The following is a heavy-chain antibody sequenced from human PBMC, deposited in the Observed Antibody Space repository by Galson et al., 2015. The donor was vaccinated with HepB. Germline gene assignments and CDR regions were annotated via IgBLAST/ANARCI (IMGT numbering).Heavy chain of an antibody. CDR1: GYSFTSYW. D-gene: IGHD3-22*01. CDR3: ARRRLITYYYDSSGLRTDAFDI. V-gene: IGHV5-51*03. J-gene: IGHJ3*02. CDR2: IYPGDSDT. Sequence: QSGAEVKKPGESLKISCKGSGYSFTSYWIGWVRQMPGKGLEWMGIIYPGDSDTRYSPSFQGQVTISADKSISTAYLQWSSLKASDTAMYYCARRRLITYYYDSSGLRTDAFDIWGQGTMVTVSS.